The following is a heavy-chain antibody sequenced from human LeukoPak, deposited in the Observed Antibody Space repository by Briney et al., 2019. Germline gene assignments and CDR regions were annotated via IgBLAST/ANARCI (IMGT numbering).Heavy chain of an antibody. J-gene: IGHJ5*02. D-gene: IGHD6-19*01. V-gene: IGHV3-23*01. CDR1: GFTFSSYG. CDR3: AKVQNVPGIAVAGTGSSWFDP. Sequence: GGSLRLSCAASGFTFSSYGMSWVRQAPGKGLEWVSAISGSGGSTYYADSVKGRFTISRDNSKNTLYLQMNSLRAEDTAVYYCAKVQNVPGIAVAGTGSSWFDPWGQGTLVTVSS. CDR2: ISGSGGST.